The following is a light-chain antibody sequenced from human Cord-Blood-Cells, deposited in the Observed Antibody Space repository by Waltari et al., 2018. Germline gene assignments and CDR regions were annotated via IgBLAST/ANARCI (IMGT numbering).Light chain of an antibody. V-gene: IGKV3-11*01. CDR3: QQRSNWPPPYT. CDR1: QSVSSY. Sequence: IVLTQSPSRLSLSPGEIATLSFRASQSVSSYLAWYQQKPGQAPRLLIYDASNRATGIPARFSGSGSGTDFTLTISSLEPEDFAVYYCQQRSNWPPPYTFGQGTKLEIK. J-gene: IGKJ2*01. CDR2: DAS.